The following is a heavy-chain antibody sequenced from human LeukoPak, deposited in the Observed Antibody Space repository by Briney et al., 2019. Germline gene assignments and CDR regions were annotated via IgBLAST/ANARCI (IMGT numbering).Heavy chain of an antibody. CDR3: AKPTLGYCSSTSCYLPDY. Sequence: GGSLRLSCAASGFTFSSYGMHWARQAPGKGLEWVAVISYDGSNKYYADSVKGRFTISRDNSKNTLYLQMNSLRAEDTAVYYCAKPTLGYCSSTSCYLPDYWGQGTLVTVSS. J-gene: IGHJ4*02. CDR1: GFTFSSYG. D-gene: IGHD2-2*01. V-gene: IGHV3-30*18. CDR2: ISYDGSNK.